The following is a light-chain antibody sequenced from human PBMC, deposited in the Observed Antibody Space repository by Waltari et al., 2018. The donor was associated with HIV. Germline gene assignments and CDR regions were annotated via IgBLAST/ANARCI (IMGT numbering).Light chain of an antibody. J-gene: IGLJ2*01. Sequence: QSALTQPASVSGSPGKSNTISCIGSSSDIGAYNFVSWYQQRPGQAPKLMIDEVSDRPSGSSNRFSGSKSGITASLTISGLQADDEADYYCASYTRSGILLFGGGTRLTVL. CDR1: SSDIGAYNF. CDR2: EVS. CDR3: ASYTRSGILL. V-gene: IGLV2-14*01.